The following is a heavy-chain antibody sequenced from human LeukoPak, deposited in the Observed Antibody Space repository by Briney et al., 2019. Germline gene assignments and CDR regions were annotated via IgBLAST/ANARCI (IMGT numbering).Heavy chain of an antibody. CDR3: ARGGGSSGYYTDY. V-gene: IGHV4-34*01. J-gene: IGHJ4*02. CDR2: INHSGST. Sequence: SETLSLTCAVYGGSFSGYYWSWIRQPPGKGLEWIGEINHSGSTNYNPSLKGRVTISVDTSKNQFSLKLSSVTAADTAVYYCARGGGSSGYYTDYWGQGTLVTVSS. CDR1: GGSFSGYY. D-gene: IGHD3-22*01.